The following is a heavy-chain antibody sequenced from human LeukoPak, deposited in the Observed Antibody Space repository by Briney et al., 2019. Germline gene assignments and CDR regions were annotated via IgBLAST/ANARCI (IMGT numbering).Heavy chain of an antibody. CDR2: IYTGGST. J-gene: IGHJ3*02. CDR1: GGSISSGSYY. V-gene: IGHV4-61*02. Sequence: SQTLSLTCTVSGGSISSGSYYWNWIRQPAGKGLEWIGRIYTGGSTNYNPSLKSRVNISVDTSKNQFSLKLSSVTAADTAVYYRARADGALYYYDSSGSLAFDIWGQGTMVTVSS. CDR3: ARADGALYYYDSSGSLAFDI. D-gene: IGHD3-22*01.